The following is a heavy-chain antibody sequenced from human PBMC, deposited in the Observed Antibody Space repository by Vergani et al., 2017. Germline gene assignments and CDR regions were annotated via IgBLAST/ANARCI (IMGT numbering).Heavy chain of an antibody. D-gene: IGHD2-2*01. CDR1: GGSFSGYY. J-gene: IGHJ6*03. V-gene: IGHV4-34*01. CDR2: INHSGST. Sequence: QVQLQESGPGLVKPSETLSLTCAVYGGSFSGYYWSWIRQPPGKGLEWIGEINHSGSTNYNPSLKSRVTISVDTSKKQFSLKLSSVTAADTAVYYCARGISPAAISYYMDVWGEGTTVTVSS. CDR3: ARGISPAAISYYMDV.